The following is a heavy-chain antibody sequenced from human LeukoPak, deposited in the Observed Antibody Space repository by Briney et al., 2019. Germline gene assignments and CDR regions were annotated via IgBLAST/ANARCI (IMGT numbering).Heavy chain of an antibody. CDR1: GGTFSSYA. Sequence: SVKVSCKASGGTFSSYAISWVRQAPGQGLEWMGGIIPIFGTANYAQKFQGRVTITADKSTSTAYMELSSLRSEDTAVYYCAREPLNYYDSSGSPYDAFDIWGQGTMVTVSS. J-gene: IGHJ3*02. CDR2: IIPIFGTA. D-gene: IGHD3-22*01. V-gene: IGHV1-69*06. CDR3: AREPLNYYDSSGSPYDAFDI.